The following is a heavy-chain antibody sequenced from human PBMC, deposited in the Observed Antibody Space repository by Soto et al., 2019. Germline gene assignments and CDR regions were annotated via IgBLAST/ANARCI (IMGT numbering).Heavy chain of an antibody. D-gene: IGHD6-19*01. Sequence: VQLVESGGGLVQPGGSQRLSCAASGFTFSSYGMHWVRQAPGKGLEWVAVISYDGRNKYYADSVKGRFTISRDNSKNTLYLQMSSLRAEDTAVYYCVKDGSSGWPYYYGLDVWGQGTTVTVSS. CDR3: VKDGSSGWPYYYGLDV. CDR1: GFTFSSYG. CDR2: ISYDGRNK. V-gene: IGHV3-30*18. J-gene: IGHJ6*02.